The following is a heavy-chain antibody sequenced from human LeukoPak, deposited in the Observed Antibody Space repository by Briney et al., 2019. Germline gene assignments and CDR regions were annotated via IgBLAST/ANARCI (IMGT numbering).Heavy chain of an antibody. D-gene: IGHD3-22*01. CDR1: GFTFSSYW. CDR2: INSDGSST. Sequence: GGSLRLSCAASGFTFSSYWMHWVRQAPGKGLVWVSRINSDGSSTSYADSVKGRFTISRDNVKNTLYLQMNSLRAEDTAVYYCARAGRSSSGYYTSFDYWGQGTLVTVSS. J-gene: IGHJ4*02. V-gene: IGHV3-74*01. CDR3: ARAGRSSSGYYTSFDY.